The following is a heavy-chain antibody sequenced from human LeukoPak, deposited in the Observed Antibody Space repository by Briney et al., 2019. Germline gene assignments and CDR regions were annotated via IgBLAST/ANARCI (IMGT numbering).Heavy chain of an antibody. CDR1: GGSMSSYY. Sequence: SETLSLTCTVSGGSMSSYYWTWIRQPPGKGLEWIGYIYSSGTTNYNPSLKSRVTISVDTSKNQFSLQLSSVTAADTAVFYCARQGHGGRSFDIWGQGTMVTASS. D-gene: IGHD3-16*02. V-gene: IGHV4-59*08. J-gene: IGHJ3*02. CDR2: IYSSGTT. CDR3: ARQGHGGRSFDI.